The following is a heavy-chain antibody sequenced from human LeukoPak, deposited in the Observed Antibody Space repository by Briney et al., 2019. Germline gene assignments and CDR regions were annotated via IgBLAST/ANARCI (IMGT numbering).Heavy chain of an antibody. CDR1: GGSMSIYY. CDR2: IYTSGST. V-gene: IGHV4-4*07. CDR3: ARVGSSGWYWFDP. Sequence: SETLSLTCTVSGGSMSIYYWSWIRQPAGKGLECIGRIYTSGSTNYTPSLKSRVTMSVHTSNNQFSLKLSAVTAADAVVYYWARVGSSGWYWFDPWGQGTLVTVSS. D-gene: IGHD6-19*01. J-gene: IGHJ5*02.